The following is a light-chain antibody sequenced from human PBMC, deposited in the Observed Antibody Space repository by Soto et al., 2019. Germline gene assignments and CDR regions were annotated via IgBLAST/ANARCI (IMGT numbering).Light chain of an antibody. CDR3: MQALHTYT. Sequence: DIVMTQSPLSLPVTPGEPASISCRSSQSLLHSNGYKYLDWYLQKPGQSPQLLIYLGSNRASGVPDRFSGSGSGTDFTLKISRVEAEDVGVYYCMQALHTYTFGQGTKLEIK. CDR2: LGS. J-gene: IGKJ2*01. V-gene: IGKV2-28*01. CDR1: QSLLHSNGYKY.